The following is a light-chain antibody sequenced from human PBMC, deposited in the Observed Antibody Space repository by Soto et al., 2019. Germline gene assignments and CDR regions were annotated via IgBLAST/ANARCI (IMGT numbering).Light chain of an antibody. CDR3: QQYSSYWT. J-gene: IGKJ1*01. Sequence: NQMNQCRSSLTENVGDRVTITCRASQSISSWLAWYQQKPGKAPKFLIYDASNLESGVPSRFSGSGSGTEFTLTISSLQPDDFATYNCQQYSSYWTFGQGTKVDIK. CDR2: DAS. CDR1: QSISSW. V-gene: IGKV1-5*01.